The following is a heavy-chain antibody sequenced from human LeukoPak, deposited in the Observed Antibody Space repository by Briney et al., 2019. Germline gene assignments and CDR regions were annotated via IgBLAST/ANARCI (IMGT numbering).Heavy chain of an antibody. Sequence: GGSLRLSCAASGLTFSSYAFHWVRQAPGQGLEWVAVISYDGSNKYYADSVKGRFTIARDNFKNTLYLEMNSLRSEDTAVYYCARDHYGSGSLRAFYIWGQGTMVTVSS. CDR2: ISYDGSNK. D-gene: IGHD3-10*01. CDR3: ARDHYGSGSLRAFYI. J-gene: IGHJ3*02. CDR1: GLTFSSYA. V-gene: IGHV3-30-3*01.